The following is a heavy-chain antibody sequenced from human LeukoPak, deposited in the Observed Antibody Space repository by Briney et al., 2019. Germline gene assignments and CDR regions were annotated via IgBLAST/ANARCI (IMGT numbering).Heavy chain of an antibody. J-gene: IGHJ6*02. CDR1: GYTFTGYY. Sequence: ASVKVSCKASGYTFTGYYMHWVRQAPGQGLEWMGWINPNSGGTNYAQKFQGWVTMTRDTSISTAYMELSRLRSDDTAVYYCAREGCSSTSCPPGYYYYGMDVWGQGTTVTVSS. V-gene: IGHV1-2*04. CDR3: AREGCSSTSCPPGYYYYGMDV. D-gene: IGHD2-2*01. CDR2: INPNSGGT.